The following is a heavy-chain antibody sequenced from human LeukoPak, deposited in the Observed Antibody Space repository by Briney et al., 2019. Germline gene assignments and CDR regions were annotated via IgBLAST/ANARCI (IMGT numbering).Heavy chain of an antibody. V-gene: IGHV4-34*01. CDR2: INHSGST. D-gene: IGHD4-17*01. J-gene: IGHJ4*02. Sequence: SETLSLNCAVYGGSFSGYYWSWIRQPPGKGLEWIGEINHSGSTNYNPSLKSRVTISVDTSKNQFSLKLSSVTAADTAVYYCARERGQFTVTTHFDYWGQGTLVTVSS. CDR1: GGSFSGYY. CDR3: ARERGQFTVTTHFDY.